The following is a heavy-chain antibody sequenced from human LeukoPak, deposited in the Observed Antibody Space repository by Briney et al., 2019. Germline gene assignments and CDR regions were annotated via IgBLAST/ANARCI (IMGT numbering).Heavy chain of an antibody. CDR3: TRMTAGHDY. Sequence: SETLSLTCAVSGVSFNDYYWSWVRQTPGKGLEWIGGINHSGYTHDSPSLKSRVTLSIDTSRKQFSLNLRSVTVADTGIYYCTRMTAGHDYWGQGTLVTVSS. V-gene: IGHV4-34*01. CDR1: GVSFNDYY. CDR2: INHSGYT. J-gene: IGHJ4*02. D-gene: IGHD2-21*02.